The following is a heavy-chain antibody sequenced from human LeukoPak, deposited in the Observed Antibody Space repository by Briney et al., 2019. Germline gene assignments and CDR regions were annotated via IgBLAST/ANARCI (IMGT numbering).Heavy chain of an antibody. V-gene: IGHV4-30-2*01. CDR1: GGSISSGGYY. CDR3: ASWGITIFGVVIPFDY. CDR2: IYHSGST. J-gene: IGHJ4*02. Sequence: SETLSLTCTVSGGSISSGGYYWSWIRQPPGKGLEWIGYIYHSGSTYYNPSLKSRVTISVDRSKNQFSLKLSSVTAADTAVYYCASWGITIFGVVIPFDYWGQGTLVTVSS. D-gene: IGHD3-3*01.